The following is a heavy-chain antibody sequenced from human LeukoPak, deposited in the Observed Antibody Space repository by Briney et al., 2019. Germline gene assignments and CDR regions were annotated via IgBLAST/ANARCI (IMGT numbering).Heavy chain of an antibody. J-gene: IGHJ3*02. V-gene: IGHV4-39*07. CDR3: ARGPYSYDSSGAFDI. CDR1: GGSISSSSYY. Sequence: SETLSLTCTVSGGSISSSSYYWGWIRQPPGKGLEWIGSIYYSGSTYYNPSLKSRVTISVDTSKNQFSLKLISVTAADTAVYFCARGPYSYDSSGAFDIWGQGTMVTVSS. D-gene: IGHD3-22*01. CDR2: IYYSGST.